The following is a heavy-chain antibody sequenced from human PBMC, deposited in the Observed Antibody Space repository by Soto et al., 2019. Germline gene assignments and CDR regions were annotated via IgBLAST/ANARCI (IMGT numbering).Heavy chain of an antibody. CDR1: GFTFSSYG. CDR2: ISYDGSNK. V-gene: IGHV3-30*18. D-gene: IGHD4-17*01. CDR3: AKDNTPWGTVTKIDY. Sequence: PGGSLRLSCAASGFTFSSYGRHWVRQAPGKGLEWVAVISYDGSNKYYADSVKGRFTISRDNSKNTLYLQMNSLRAEDTAVYYCAKDNTPWGTVTKIDYWGQGTLVTVSS. J-gene: IGHJ4*02.